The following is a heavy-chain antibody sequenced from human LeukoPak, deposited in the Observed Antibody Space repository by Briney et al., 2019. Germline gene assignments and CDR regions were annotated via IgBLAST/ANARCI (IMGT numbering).Heavy chain of an antibody. CDR2: IYYSGST. D-gene: IGHD6-13*01. CDR1: GGSISSSSYY. V-gene: IGHV4-61*05. J-gene: IGHJ1*01. CDR3: ARGEAAAGTAEYFQH. Sequence: PSETLSLTCTVSGGSISSSSYYWGWIRQPPGKGLEWIGYIYYSGSTNYNPSLKSRVTISVDTSKNQFSLKLSSVTAADTAVYYCARGEAAAGTAEYFQHWGQGTLVTVSS.